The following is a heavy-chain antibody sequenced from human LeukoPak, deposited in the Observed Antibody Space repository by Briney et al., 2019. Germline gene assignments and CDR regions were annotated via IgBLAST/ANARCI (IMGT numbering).Heavy chain of an antibody. CDR1: GFTFSSYS. CDR3: SRDPLLAYCGGDCYFDI. CDR2: ISSSSSYI. D-gene: IGHD2-21*01. V-gene: IGHV3-21*01. Sequence: GGSLRLSCAASGFTFSSYSMNWVRQAPGKGLEWVSSISSSSSYIYYADSVKGRFTISRDNAKNSLYLQMNSLRAEDTAVYYCSRDPLLAYCGGDCYFDIWGQGTMVTVSS. J-gene: IGHJ3*02.